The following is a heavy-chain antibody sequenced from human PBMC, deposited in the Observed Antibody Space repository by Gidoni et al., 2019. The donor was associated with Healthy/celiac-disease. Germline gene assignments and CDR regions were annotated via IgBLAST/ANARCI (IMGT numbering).Heavy chain of an antibody. V-gene: IGHV4-39*07. D-gene: IGHD2-21*01. CDR1: GGPISSSSYY. Sequence: QLQLQESGPGLVKPSETLSLTCTVSGGPISSSSYYWGWIRQPPGKGLEWIGSIYYSGSTYYNPSLKSRVTISVDTSKNQFSLKLGSVTAADTAVYYCARDREGIRSKRPEYFQHWGQGTLVTVSS. CDR3: ARDREGIRSKRPEYFQH. J-gene: IGHJ1*01. CDR2: IYYSGST.